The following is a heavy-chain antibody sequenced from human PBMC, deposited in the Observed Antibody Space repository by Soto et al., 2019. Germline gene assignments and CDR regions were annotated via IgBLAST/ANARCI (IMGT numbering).Heavy chain of an antibody. CDR3: AKAGSGVLMVYAMRYYYYGMNV. CDR2: ISGSGGST. Sequence: GGSLRLSCAASGFTFSSYAMSWVRQAPGKGLEWVSAISGSGGSTYYADSVKGRFTISRDNSKNTLYLQMNSLRAEDTAVYYCAKAGSGVLMVYAMRYYYYGMNVWCQGTTVTVSS. J-gene: IGHJ6*02. V-gene: IGHV3-23*01. CDR1: GFTFSSYA. D-gene: IGHD2-8*01.